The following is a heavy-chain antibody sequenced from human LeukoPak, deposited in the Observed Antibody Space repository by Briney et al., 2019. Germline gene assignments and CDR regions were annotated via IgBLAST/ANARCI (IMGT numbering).Heavy chain of an antibody. D-gene: IGHD6-13*01. CDR3: ARGGSIAAAGTTDFDY. Sequence: GGSLRLSCAASGFTFSSYSMNWVRQAPGKGLEWVSAISSSSSYIYYADSVKGRFTISRDNAKNSLYLQMNSLRAEDTAVYYCARGGSIAAAGTTDFDYWGQGTLVTVSS. CDR2: ISSSSSYI. J-gene: IGHJ4*02. CDR1: GFTFSSYS. V-gene: IGHV3-21*01.